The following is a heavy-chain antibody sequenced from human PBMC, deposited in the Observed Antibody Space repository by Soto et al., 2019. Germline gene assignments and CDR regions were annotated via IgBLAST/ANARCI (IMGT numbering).Heavy chain of an antibody. CDR3: ATWSRELRYYYYYGMDV. Sequence: ASVKVSCKVSGYTLTELSMHWVRQAPGKGLEWMGGFDPEDGERISAQKFQGRVTMTEDTSTDTAYMELSSLRSEDTAVYYCATWSRELRYYYYYGMDVWGQGTTVTVSS. V-gene: IGHV1-24*01. CDR1: GYTLTELS. CDR2: FDPEDGER. D-gene: IGHD1-26*01. J-gene: IGHJ6*02.